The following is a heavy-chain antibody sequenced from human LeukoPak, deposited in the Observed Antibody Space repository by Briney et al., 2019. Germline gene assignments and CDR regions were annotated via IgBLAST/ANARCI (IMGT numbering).Heavy chain of an antibody. CDR3: ARSFCSSTSCYAYFDY. V-gene: IGHV3-69-1*02. J-gene: IGHJ4*02. CDR1: GFTFSTFA. Sequence: GGSLRLSCAASGFTFSTFAMTWVRQAPGKGLEWVSGVVGGGTTYYADSVKGRFTISRDNAKNSLYLQMNSLRAEDTAVYYCARSFCSSTSCYAYFDYWGQGTLVTVSS. D-gene: IGHD2-2*01. CDR2: VVGGGTT.